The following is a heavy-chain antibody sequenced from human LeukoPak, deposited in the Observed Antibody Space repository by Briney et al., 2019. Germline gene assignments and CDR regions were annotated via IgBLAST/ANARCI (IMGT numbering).Heavy chain of an antibody. CDR1: GYTFTSYY. Sequence: ASLKLSCTASGYTFTSYYIHWVRQAPGQGLEWMGLINPSGGSTNYAQKFQGRVTMTRDTSTSTVYMELSSLRSEDTAVYYCARGPSITMVRGGQWYYYMDVWGKGTTVTISS. CDR2: INPSGGST. V-gene: IGHV1-46*01. J-gene: IGHJ6*03. D-gene: IGHD3-10*01. CDR3: ARGPSITMVRGGQWYYYMDV.